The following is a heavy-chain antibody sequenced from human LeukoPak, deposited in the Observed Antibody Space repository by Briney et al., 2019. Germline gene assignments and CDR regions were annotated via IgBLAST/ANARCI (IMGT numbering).Heavy chain of an antibody. J-gene: IGHJ4*02. CDR3: ARLIDYSSSSAGY. V-gene: IGHV5-51*01. CDR1: GYSFTSNW. CDR2: IYPGDSDT. D-gene: IGHD6-6*01. Sequence: GEYLKISCKGSGYSFTSNWIGWVRQLPGKGLEWMGVIYPGDSDTTYSPSFQGQVTISADKSISTAYLQWSSLKASDTAMYDCARLIDYSSSSAGYWGQGTLVTVSS.